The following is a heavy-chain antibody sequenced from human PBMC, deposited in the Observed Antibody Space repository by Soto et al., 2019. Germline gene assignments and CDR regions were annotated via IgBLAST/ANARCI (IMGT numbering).Heavy chain of an antibody. J-gene: IGHJ4*02. V-gene: IGHV1-46*01. D-gene: IGHD3-10*01. CDR1: GYKLINQY. Sequence: SVEVSCTASGYKLINQYIHWVRQAPGVGLEWMGMINPNGGGTDYAQKFQGRVTMTTDTYASTVHMELSSLRSEDTAVYFCARDSSASATSYSFDYWGQGTLVTV. CDR2: INPNGGGT. CDR3: ARDSSASATSYSFDY.